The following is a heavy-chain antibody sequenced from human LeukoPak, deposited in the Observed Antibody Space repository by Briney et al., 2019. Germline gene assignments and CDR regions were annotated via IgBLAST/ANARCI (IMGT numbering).Heavy chain of an antibody. CDR3: ASDREATYDSSGYYDY. CDR1: GGTFSSYA. CDR2: IIPIFGTA. J-gene: IGHJ4*02. V-gene: IGHV1-69*05. Sequence: SVKVSCKASGGTFSSYAISWVRQAPGQGLEWMGGIIPIFGTANYAQKFQGRVTITTDESTSTAYMELSSLRSEDTAVYYCASDREATYDSSGYYDYWGQGTLLTVSS. D-gene: IGHD3-22*01.